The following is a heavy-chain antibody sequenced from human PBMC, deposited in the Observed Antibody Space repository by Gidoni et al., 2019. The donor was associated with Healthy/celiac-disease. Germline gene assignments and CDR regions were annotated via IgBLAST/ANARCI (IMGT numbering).Heavy chain of an antibody. CDR2: IIPIVGTA. J-gene: IGHJ6*03. V-gene: IGHV1-69*01. CDR1: GGTCRSSA. D-gene: IGHD2-15*01. Sequence: QVQLVQSGAEVKKPGASVTVSCKASGGTCRSSAISWVRQAPGQGLEWLGGIIPIVGTATDAQKFQGRVTITADESTSTAYMELSSLRSEDTAVYYCARGSVAAPSQYYYYYLDVWCKGTMVTVSS. CDR3: ARGSVAAPSQYYYYYLDV.